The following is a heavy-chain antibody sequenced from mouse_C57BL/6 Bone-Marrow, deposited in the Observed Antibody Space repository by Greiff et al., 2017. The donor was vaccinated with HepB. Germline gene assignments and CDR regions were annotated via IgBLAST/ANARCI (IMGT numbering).Heavy chain of an antibody. CDR3: ARPSYYGSSPFDY. V-gene: IGHV5-6*01. CDR2: ISSGGSYT. D-gene: IGHD1-1*01. CDR1: GFTFSSYG. J-gene: IGHJ2*01. Sequence: EVKVVESGGDLVKPGGSLKLSCAASGFTFSSYGMSWVRQTPDKRLEWVATISSGGSYTYYPDSVKGRFTISRDNAKNTLYLQMSSLKSEDTAMYYCARPSYYGSSPFDYWGQGTTLTVSS.